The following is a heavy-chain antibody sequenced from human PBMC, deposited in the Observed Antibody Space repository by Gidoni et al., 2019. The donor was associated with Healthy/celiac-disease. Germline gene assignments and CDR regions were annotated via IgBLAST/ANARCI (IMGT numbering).Heavy chain of an antibody. CDR1: GGSFRGYY. V-gene: IGHV4-34*01. Sequence: QVQLQQWGAGLLKPSETLSLTCAVYGGSFRGYYWSWIRQPPGKGLEWIGEINHSGSTNYNPSLKSRVTISVDTSKNQFSLKLSSVTAADTAVYYCARMATMIVVGTTDDAFDIWGQGTMVTVSS. D-gene: IGHD3-22*01. CDR3: ARMATMIVVGTTDDAFDI. J-gene: IGHJ3*02. CDR2: INHSGST.